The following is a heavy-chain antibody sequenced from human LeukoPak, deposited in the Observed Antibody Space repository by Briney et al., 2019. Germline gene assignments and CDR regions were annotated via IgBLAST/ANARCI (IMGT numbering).Heavy chain of an antibody. CDR1: GFTFSSCW. V-gene: IGHV3-74*01. D-gene: IGHD5-24*01. Sequence: GGSLRLSCVASGFTFSSCWMHWVRQAPGKGLVWVSYINSDGSATGYADSVKGRFTISRDNAKNTLYLQMNSLRAEDTAVYYCARDPPGDGIDYWGRGTLVTVSS. J-gene: IGHJ4*02. CDR3: ARDPPGDGIDY. CDR2: INSDGSAT.